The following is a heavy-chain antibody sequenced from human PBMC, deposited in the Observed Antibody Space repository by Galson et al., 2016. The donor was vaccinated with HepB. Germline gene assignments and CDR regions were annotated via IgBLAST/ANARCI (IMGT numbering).Heavy chain of an antibody. CDR2: ISYAGSNK. D-gene: IGHD2-2*01. V-gene: IGHV3-30*03. CDR1: GFTFSSYA. J-gene: IGHJ2*01. Sequence: SLRLSCAGSGFTFSSYAMYWVRQAPGKGLEWVAVISYAGSNKYYADSVKGRFTISRDNSKSSLYLDMSSLRAEDTAVYYCVRDISSSHFDLWGRGTLVTVTS. CDR3: VRDISSSHFDL.